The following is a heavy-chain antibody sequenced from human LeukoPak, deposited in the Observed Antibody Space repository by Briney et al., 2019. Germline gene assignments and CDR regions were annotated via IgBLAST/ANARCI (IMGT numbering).Heavy chain of an antibody. CDR2: ISSSGSTI. Sequence: GGSLRLPCAASGFTFSSYEMNWVRQAPGKGLEWVSYISSSGSTIYYADSVKGRFTISRDNAKNSLYLQMNSLRAEDTAVYYCASAPTYYDSSGYWGQGTLVTVSS. V-gene: IGHV3-48*03. J-gene: IGHJ4*02. D-gene: IGHD3-22*01. CDR3: ASAPTYYDSSGY. CDR1: GFTFSSYE.